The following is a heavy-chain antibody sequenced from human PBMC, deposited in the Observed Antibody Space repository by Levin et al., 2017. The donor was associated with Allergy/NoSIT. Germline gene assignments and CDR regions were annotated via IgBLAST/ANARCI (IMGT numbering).Heavy chain of an antibody. J-gene: IGHJ3*02. CDR1: GGSIRSYY. V-gene: IGHV4-59*12. D-gene: IGHD3-3*01. Sequence: SQTLSLTCTVSGGSIRSYYWIWIRQPPGKGLEWIGYIYYSGSTNYNPSLKSRVTISVDTSKNQFSLKLSSVTPADTAVYYCAGSYDLWSGYLGAFDIWGQGTMVTVSS. CDR3: AGSYDLWSGYLGAFDI. CDR2: IYYSGST.